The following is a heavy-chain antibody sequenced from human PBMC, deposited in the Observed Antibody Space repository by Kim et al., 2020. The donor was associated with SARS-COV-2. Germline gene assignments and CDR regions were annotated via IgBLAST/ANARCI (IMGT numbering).Heavy chain of an antibody. CDR1: GFTFDDYT. CDR2: ISWDGGST. Sequence: GGSLRLSCAASGFTFDDYTMHWVRQAPGKGLEWVSLISWDGGSTYYADSVKGRFTISRDNSKNSLYLQMNSLRTEDTALYYCAKDKEAAAGMELDYWGQGTLVTVSS. V-gene: IGHV3-43*01. J-gene: IGHJ4*02. D-gene: IGHD6-13*01. CDR3: AKDKEAAAGMELDY.